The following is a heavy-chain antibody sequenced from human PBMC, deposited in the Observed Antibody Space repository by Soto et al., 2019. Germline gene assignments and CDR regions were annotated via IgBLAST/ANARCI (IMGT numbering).Heavy chain of an antibody. V-gene: IGHV3-21*01. J-gene: IGHJ6*02. D-gene: IGHD2-15*01. Sequence: GGSLRLSCAASGFTFSSYSMNWVRQAPGKGLEWVSSISSSSSYIYYADSVKGRFTISRDNAKNSLYLQMNSLRAEDTAVYYCARFGYCSGGSCYSTGYGYYYYGMDVWGQGTTVTVSS. CDR2: ISSSSSYI. CDR3: ARFGYCSGGSCYSTGYGYYYYGMDV. CDR1: GFTFSSYS.